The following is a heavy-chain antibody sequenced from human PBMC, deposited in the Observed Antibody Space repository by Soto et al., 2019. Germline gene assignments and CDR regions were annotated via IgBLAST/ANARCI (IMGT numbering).Heavy chain of an antibody. Sequence: QVQLVQSGAEVKKPGSSVKVSCKASGGTFSSYAISWVRQAPGQGLEWMGGIIPIFGTANYAQKFQGRVTITADESTSTAYRERSSLRSEDTAVYYCARDPPPTVVTPSVDYWGQGTLVTVSS. V-gene: IGHV1-69*01. J-gene: IGHJ4*02. CDR2: IIPIFGTA. CDR1: GGTFSSYA. CDR3: ARDPPPTVVTPSVDY. D-gene: IGHD4-17*01.